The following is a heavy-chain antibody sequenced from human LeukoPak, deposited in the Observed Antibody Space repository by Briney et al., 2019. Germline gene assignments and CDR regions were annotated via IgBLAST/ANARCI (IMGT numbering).Heavy chain of an antibody. V-gene: IGHV1-2*02. J-gene: IGHJ4*02. Sequence: ASVKVSCKASGYTFTGYYMHWVRQAPGQGLEWMGRINPNSGGTNYAQKFQGRVTMTRDTSISTAYMELSRLRSDDTAVYYCARASGYYQYYFDYWGQGTLVTVSS. D-gene: IGHD3-22*01. CDR3: ARASGYYQYYFDY. CDR1: GYTFTGYY. CDR2: INPNSGGT.